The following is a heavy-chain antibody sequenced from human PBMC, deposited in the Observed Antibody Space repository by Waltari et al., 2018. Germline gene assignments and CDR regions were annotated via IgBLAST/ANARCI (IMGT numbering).Heavy chain of an antibody. CDR1: GFTFSNAW. Sequence: EVQLVESGGGLVKPGGSLRLSCAASGFTFSNAWMSWVRQAPGKGLEWVGRIKSKTDGGTTDYAAPVKGRFTISRDDSKNTLYLQMNSLKTEDTAVYYCTTLAAHGEWELGDYWGQGTLVTVSS. J-gene: IGHJ4*02. CDR2: IKSKTDGGTT. V-gene: IGHV3-15*01. D-gene: IGHD1-26*01. CDR3: TTLAAHGEWELGDY.